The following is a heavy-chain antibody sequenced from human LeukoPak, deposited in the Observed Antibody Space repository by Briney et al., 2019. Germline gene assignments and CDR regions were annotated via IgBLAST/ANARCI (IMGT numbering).Heavy chain of an antibody. V-gene: IGHV4-4*07. CDR3: ARDGVLWFGELAYYFDY. CDR2: IYTSGST. Sequence: SETLSLTCTVSGGSISSYYWSWIRQPAGKGLEWIGRIYTSGSTNYNPSLKSRVTMSVDTSKNQFSLKLSSVTAADTAMYYCARDGVLWFGELAYYFDYWGQGTLVTVSS. J-gene: IGHJ4*02. D-gene: IGHD3-10*01. CDR1: GGSISSYY.